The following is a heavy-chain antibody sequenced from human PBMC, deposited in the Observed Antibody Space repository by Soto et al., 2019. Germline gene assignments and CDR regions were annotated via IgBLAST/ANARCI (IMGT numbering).Heavy chain of an antibody. J-gene: IGHJ4*02. CDR1: GFSFNTYA. Sequence: EVQLVESGGGLIQPGGSLRLSCAASGFSFNTYAMSWVRQAPGKGLEWISYISSSSSRIYYADSVKGRFTLSRDNAKTSLYLQMNSLRAEDTAVYYCASDPGIAAAGMDYWGQGTLVTVSS. CDR3: ASDPGIAAAGMDY. V-gene: IGHV3-48*04. CDR2: ISSSSSRI. D-gene: IGHD6-25*01.